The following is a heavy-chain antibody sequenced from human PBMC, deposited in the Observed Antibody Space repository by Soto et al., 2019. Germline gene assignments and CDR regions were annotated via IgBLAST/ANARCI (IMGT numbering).Heavy chain of an antibody. D-gene: IGHD3-16*02. J-gene: IGHJ4*02. Sequence: GGSLRLSCAASGFTFSSYAMSWVRQAPGKGLEWVSAISGSGGSTYYADSVKGRFTISRDNSKNTLYLQMNSLRAEDTAVYYCAKDQMVITFGGVIVDYWGQGTLVTVSS. CDR2: ISGSGGST. V-gene: IGHV3-23*01. CDR1: GFTFSSYA. CDR3: AKDQMVITFGGVIVDY.